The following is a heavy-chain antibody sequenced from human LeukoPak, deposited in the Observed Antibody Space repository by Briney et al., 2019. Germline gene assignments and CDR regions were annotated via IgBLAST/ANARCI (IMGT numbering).Heavy chain of an antibody. CDR1: GYTFTSYG. CDR3: ARDQAATNTQVRFCLD. Sequence: ASVKVSCKASGYTFTSYGISWVRQAPGQGLEWMGWISAYNGNTNFAQRLQGRVTMTTDTSTSTAYMDLRSLRSDDTAVYYCARDQAATNTQVRFCLDWGQGTLVTVSS. V-gene: IGHV1-18*01. J-gene: IGHJ4*02. D-gene: IGHD3-9*01. CDR2: ISAYNGNT.